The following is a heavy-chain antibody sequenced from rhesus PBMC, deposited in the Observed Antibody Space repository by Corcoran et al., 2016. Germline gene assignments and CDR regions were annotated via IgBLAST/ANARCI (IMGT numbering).Heavy chain of an antibody. CDR2: IYWNDSK. CDR3: ARIPQWVQTISNRFDV. CDR1: GFSISTTGTG. V-gene: IGHV2-95*01. J-gene: IGHJ5-1*01. D-gene: IGHD5-24*01. Sequence: QVTLKESGPALVKPTQTLTLTCTFSGFSISTTGTGVGWIRQPPGKALEELASIYWNDSKYSSTTLKSGLTLSKDTAKDQLVLTMPNMDPVDTATYSCARIPQWVQTISNRFDVWGPGVLVTVSS.